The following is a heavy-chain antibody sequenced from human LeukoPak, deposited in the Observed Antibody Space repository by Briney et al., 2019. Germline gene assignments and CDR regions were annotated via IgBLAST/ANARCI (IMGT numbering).Heavy chain of an antibody. CDR3: ARVRNYGDYVEAFDI. Sequence: SETLSLTCAVYGGSFSGYYWSWIRKPPGKGLEWIGEINHSGTTNYNPSLKSRVTISVDTSKNQFSLKLSSVTAADTAVYYCARVRNYGDYVEAFDIWGQGTMVTVSS. J-gene: IGHJ3*02. CDR1: GGSFSGYY. D-gene: IGHD4-17*01. V-gene: IGHV4-34*01. CDR2: INHSGTT.